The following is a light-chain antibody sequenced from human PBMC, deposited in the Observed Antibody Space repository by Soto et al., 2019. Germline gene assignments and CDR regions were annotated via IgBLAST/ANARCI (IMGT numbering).Light chain of an antibody. Sequence: EIVMTQSPATLSVSPGERATLSCRASQSVSSDLAWYHQKPGQAPRLLIYGASTRATGIPARFSGSGSGTEFTLTINSLQSEDFAVYYCRQYNTWPRTFGQGTK. V-gene: IGKV3-15*01. CDR1: QSVSSD. CDR3: RQYNTWPRT. CDR2: GAS. J-gene: IGKJ1*01.